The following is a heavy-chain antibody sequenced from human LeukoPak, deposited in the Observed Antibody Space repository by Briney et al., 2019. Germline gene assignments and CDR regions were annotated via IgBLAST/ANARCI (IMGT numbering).Heavy chain of an antibody. Sequence: SQTLSPTCAISGDSVSSNSVTWNWIRQSPSRGLEWLGRTYYRSKWYSEYAASVKSRITINPDTSKNQFSLQLNSVTPEDTAVYYCARRGPSRYFDLWGRGTLVTVSS. J-gene: IGHJ2*01. CDR2: TYYRSKWYS. V-gene: IGHV6-1*01. CDR1: GDSVSSNSVT. D-gene: IGHD3-10*01. CDR3: ARRGPSRYFDL.